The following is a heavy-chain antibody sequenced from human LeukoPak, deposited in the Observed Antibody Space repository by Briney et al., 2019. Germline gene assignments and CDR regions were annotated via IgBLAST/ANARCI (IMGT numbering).Heavy chain of an antibody. CDR2: INPNSGGT. V-gene: IGHV1-2*02. Sequence: ASVKVSCKASGYTFTGYYMHWVRQAPGQGLEWMGWINPNSGGTNYAQKFQGRVTMTRDTSISTAYMELSRLRSDDTAVYYCARDFTRVGATIGDYWGQGTLVTVSS. J-gene: IGHJ4*02. CDR1: GYTFTGYY. CDR3: ARDFTRVGATIGDY. D-gene: IGHD1-26*01.